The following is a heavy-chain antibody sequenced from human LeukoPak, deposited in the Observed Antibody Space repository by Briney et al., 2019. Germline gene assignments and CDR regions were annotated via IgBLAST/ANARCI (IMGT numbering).Heavy chain of an antibody. Sequence: ASVKVSCKASGYTFTGYYMHWVRQAPGQGLEWMGWINPNSGGTNYAQKFQGRVTMTRDTSISTAYMELSRLRSDDTAVYYCARDYYGSGSFFDPWGQGTLVTVSS. CDR3: ARDYYGSGSFFDP. J-gene: IGHJ5*02. CDR1: GYTFTGYY. D-gene: IGHD3-10*01. CDR2: INPNSGGT. V-gene: IGHV1-2*02.